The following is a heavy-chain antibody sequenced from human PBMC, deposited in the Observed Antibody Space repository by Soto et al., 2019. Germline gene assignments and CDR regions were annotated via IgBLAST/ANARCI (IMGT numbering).Heavy chain of an antibody. D-gene: IGHD2-2*01. CDR1: GFTFSNYA. CDR2: ISGSGSTT. V-gene: IGHV3-23*01. CDR3: AKTAAPRGASYFDY. Sequence: EVQLLDSGGGLVQPGGSLRLSCAASGFTFSNYAMSWVRQAPGKGLEWVSSISGSGSTTYYTDSVKGRFTISRDNSKSTLSLQMDSLRAEDTAIYYCAKTAAPRGASYFDYWGQGTLVTVSS. J-gene: IGHJ4*02.